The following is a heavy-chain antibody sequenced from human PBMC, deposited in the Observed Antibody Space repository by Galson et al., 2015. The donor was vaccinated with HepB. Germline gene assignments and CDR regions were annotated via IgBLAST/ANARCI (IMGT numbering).Heavy chain of an antibody. CDR2: ISDYNGNT. CDR1: GYTFTSYG. D-gene: IGHD1-26*01. V-gene: IGHV1-18*04. CDR3: TRLVGAPN. Sequence: SVKVSCKASGYTFTSYGISRVRQAPGQGLEWMGWISDYNGNTKYAQKLQGRVTMTTDTSPSTAYMELRSLISDDTAVYYCTRLVGAPNWGQGTLVTVSS. J-gene: IGHJ4*02.